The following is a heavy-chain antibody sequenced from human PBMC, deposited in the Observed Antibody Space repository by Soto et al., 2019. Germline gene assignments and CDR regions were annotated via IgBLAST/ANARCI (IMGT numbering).Heavy chain of an antibody. V-gene: IGHV3-23*01. CDR2: IIISGGST. D-gene: IGHD6-19*01. CDR3: AAADSGSKY. J-gene: IGHJ4*02. CDR1: GFSFSSYA. Sequence: GGSLRLSCAASGFSFSSYAMTWVRQAPGKGLEWVSTIIISGGSTFYADSVKGRFTISRDNSKSTLYLQMNSLRAEDTAVYYCAAADSGSKYWGQGTLVTVSS.